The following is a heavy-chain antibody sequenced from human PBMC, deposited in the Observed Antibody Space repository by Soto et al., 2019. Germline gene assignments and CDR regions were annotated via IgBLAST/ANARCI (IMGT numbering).Heavy chain of an antibody. CDR1: GDSVSSNSAA. Sequence: LSLTCAISGDSVSSNSAAWNWIRQSPSRGLEWLGRTYYRSKWYNDYAVSVKSRITINPDTSKNQFSLQLNSVTPEDTAVYYCARDIAVAGRVYYGMDVWGQGTTVTVSS. V-gene: IGHV6-1*01. J-gene: IGHJ6*02. CDR3: ARDIAVAGRVYYGMDV. D-gene: IGHD6-19*01. CDR2: TYYRSKWYN.